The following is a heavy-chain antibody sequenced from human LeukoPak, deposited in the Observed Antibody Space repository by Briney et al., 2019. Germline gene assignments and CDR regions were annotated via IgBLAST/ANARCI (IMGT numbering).Heavy chain of an antibody. V-gene: IGHV1-69*01. D-gene: IGHD3-10*01. Sequence: ASVKVSCKASGGTFSSYAISWVRQAPGQGLEWMGGIIPIFGTANYAQKFQGRVTITADEPTSTAYMELSSLRSEDTAVYYCARARGAGVRGVPLFDYWGQGTLVTVSS. CDR1: GGTFSSYA. J-gene: IGHJ4*02. CDR2: IIPIFGTA. CDR3: ARARGAGVRGVPLFDY.